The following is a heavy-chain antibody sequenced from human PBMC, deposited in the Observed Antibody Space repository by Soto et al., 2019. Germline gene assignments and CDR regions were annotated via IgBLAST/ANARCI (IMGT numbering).Heavy chain of an antibody. CDR3: ARGVMITFGGVIVPRAFDI. J-gene: IGHJ3*02. V-gene: IGHV1-69*13. CDR1: GGTFSSYA. D-gene: IGHD3-16*02. CDR2: IIPIFGTA. Sequence: ASVKVSCKASGGTFSSYAISWVRQAPGQGLEWMGGIIPIFGTANYAQKFQGRVTITADESTSTAYMELSSLRSEDTAVYYCARGVMITFGGVIVPRAFDIWGQGTMVTVSS.